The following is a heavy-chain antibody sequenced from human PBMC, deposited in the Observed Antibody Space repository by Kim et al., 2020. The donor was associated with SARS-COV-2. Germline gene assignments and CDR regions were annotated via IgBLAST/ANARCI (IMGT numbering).Heavy chain of an antibody. CDR2: IYYSGST. V-gene: IGHV4-31*03. CDR3: ARGRWLRFNYYYYGMDV. CDR1: GGSISSGGYY. Sequence: SETLSLTCTVSGGSISSGGYYWSWIRQHPGKGLEWIGYIYYSGSTYYNPSLKSRVTISVDTSKNQFSLKLSSVTAADTAVYYCARGRWLRFNYYYYGMDVWGQGTTVTVSS. J-gene: IGHJ6*02. D-gene: IGHD5-12*01.